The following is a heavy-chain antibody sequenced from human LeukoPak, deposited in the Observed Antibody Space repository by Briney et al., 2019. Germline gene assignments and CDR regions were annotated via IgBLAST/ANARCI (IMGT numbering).Heavy chain of an antibody. CDR1: GFTFSSYE. D-gene: IGHD3-22*01. Sequence: GGSLRLSCAASGFTFSSYEMNWVRQAPGKGLEWVSYISSSGSTIYYADSVKGRFTISRDNAKNSLYLQMNSLRAEDTAVYYCAREYYDSTSGPYYMDVWGKGTTVTISS. J-gene: IGHJ6*03. V-gene: IGHV3-48*03. CDR2: ISSSGSTI. CDR3: AREYYDSTSGPYYMDV.